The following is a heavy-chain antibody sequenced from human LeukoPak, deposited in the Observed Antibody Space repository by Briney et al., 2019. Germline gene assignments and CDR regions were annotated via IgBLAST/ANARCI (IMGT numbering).Heavy chain of an antibody. V-gene: IGHV1-69*05. D-gene: IGHD2-2*02. CDR2: IIPIFGTA. J-gene: IGHJ6*03. CDR3: AVVPAAIGYYYMDV. CDR1: GGTFSSYA. Sequence: ASVKVSCKASGGTFSSYAISWLRQAPGQGLEWMGRIIPIFGTANYAQKFQGRVTITTDESTSTAYMELSSLRSEDTAVYYCAVVPAAIGYYYMDVWGKGTTVTVSS.